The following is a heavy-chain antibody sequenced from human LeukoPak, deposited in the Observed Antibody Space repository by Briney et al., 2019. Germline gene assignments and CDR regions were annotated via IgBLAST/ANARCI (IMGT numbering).Heavy chain of an antibody. CDR1: GYTFTSFY. CDR2: INPSSGST. J-gene: IGHJ4*02. D-gene: IGHD5/OR15-5a*01. V-gene: IGHV1-46*01. Sequence: ASVKVSCKASGYTFTSFYVRWVRQAPGQGLEWMGMINPSSGSTSYPQKFQGRVTMTSDTSTSIVYMEVTSLKSDDTAVYYCARGRSLIWFLNYWGQGTLVTVSS. CDR3: ARGRSLIWFLNY.